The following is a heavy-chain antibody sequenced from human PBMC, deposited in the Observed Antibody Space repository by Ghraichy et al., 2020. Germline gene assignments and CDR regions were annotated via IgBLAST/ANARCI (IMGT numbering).Heavy chain of an antibody. D-gene: IGHD3-9*01. CDR1: GGSISSSSYY. CDR2: IYYSGST. CDR3: ARFEGRYNWFDP. V-gene: IGHV4-39*01. J-gene: IGHJ5*02. Sequence: SETLSLTCTVSGGSISSSSYYWGWIRQPPGKGLEWIGSIYYSGSTYYNPSLKSRVTISVDTSKNQFSLKLSSVTAADTAVYYCARFEGRYNWFDPWGQGTLVTVSS.